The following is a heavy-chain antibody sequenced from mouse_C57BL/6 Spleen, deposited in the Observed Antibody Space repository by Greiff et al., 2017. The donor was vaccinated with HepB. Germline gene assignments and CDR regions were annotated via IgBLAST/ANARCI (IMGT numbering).Heavy chain of an antibody. CDR3: ARRGTVVLDY. V-gene: IGHV1-64*01. CDR1: GYTFTSYW. D-gene: IGHD1-1*01. Sequence: VQLQQPGAGLVKPGASVKLSCKASGYTFTSYWMHWVKQRPGQGLEWIGMIHPNSGSTNYNEKFKSKATLTVDKSSSTAYMQLSSLTSEDSAVYYCARRGTVVLDYWGQGTTLTVSS. CDR2: IHPNSGST. J-gene: IGHJ2*01.